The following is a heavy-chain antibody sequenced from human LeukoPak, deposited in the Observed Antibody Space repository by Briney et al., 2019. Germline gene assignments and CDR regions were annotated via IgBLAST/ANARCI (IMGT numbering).Heavy chain of an antibody. D-gene: IGHD4-17*01. V-gene: IGHV3-23*01. CDR3: AKVRYVDY. J-gene: IGHJ4*02. Sequence: GGSLRLSCAASGFTFSNYAMSWVRQAPGKGLEWVSGISGSGERTYYADSVKGRFTISRDNSKNTLYLQMNSPRAEDTAVYYCAKVRYVDYWGQGALVTVSS. CDR1: GFTFSNYA. CDR2: ISGSGERT.